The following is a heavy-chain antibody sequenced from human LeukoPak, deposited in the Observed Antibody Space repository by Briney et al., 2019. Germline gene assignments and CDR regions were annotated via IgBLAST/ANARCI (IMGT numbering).Heavy chain of an antibody. Sequence: GGTLSLSCAASGFTFSSYSMNWVRQAPGKGLEWVSSIPSSSTYIHYADSVKGRFTISRDNAKNSLYLQMNSLRAEDTAVYYCARTTSGATFSDYYCYHMDVWGKGTTVTVSS. J-gene: IGHJ6*03. CDR1: GFTFSSYS. CDR3: ARTTSGATFSDYYCYHMDV. V-gene: IGHV3-21*01. D-gene: IGHD1-26*01. CDR2: IPSSSTYI.